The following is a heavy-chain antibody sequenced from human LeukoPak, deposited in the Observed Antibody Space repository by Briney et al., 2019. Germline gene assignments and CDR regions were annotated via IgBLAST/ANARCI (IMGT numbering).Heavy chain of an antibody. CDR1: GFTFDDYG. V-gene: IGHV3-20*04. Sequence: PGGSLRLSCAASGFTFDDYGMSWVRQAPGKGLEWVSGINWNGGRTGYVDSVKGRFTISRDNAKNSLYLQMNSLRVEDTALYYCARGRVVVTLDAFDIWGQGTMVTVSS. CDR3: ARGRVVVTLDAFDI. J-gene: IGHJ3*02. D-gene: IGHD3-22*01. CDR2: INWNGGRT.